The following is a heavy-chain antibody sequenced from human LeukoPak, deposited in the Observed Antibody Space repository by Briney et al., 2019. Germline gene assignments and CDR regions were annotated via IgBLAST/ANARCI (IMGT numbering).Heavy chain of an antibody. D-gene: IGHD7-27*01. J-gene: IGHJ4*02. CDR1: GFIVSNTY. V-gene: IGHV3-74*01. CDR2: INSDGSST. CDR3: ARDLGGNWGFNFDY. Sequence: GGSLRLSCAASGFIVSNTYMTWVRQAPGKGLVWVSRINSDGSSTSYADSVKGRFTISRDNAKNTLYLQMNSLRAEDTAVYYCARDLGGNWGFNFDYWGQGTLVTVSS.